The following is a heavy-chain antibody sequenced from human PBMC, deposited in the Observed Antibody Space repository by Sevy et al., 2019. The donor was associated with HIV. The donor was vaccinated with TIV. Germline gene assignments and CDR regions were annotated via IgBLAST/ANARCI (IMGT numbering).Heavy chain of an antibody. CDR2: ISSSSSYI. V-gene: IGHV3-21*01. Sequence: GGSLRLSCAASGFTFSSYSMNWVRQAPGKGLEWVSSISSSSSYIYYADSVKGRFTISRDNAKNSLYLQMNSLRAEDTAVYYCARSGGYGLTTPFDYWGQGTLVTVSS. CDR1: GFTFSSYS. D-gene: IGHD5-12*01. J-gene: IGHJ4*02. CDR3: ARSGGYGLTTPFDY.